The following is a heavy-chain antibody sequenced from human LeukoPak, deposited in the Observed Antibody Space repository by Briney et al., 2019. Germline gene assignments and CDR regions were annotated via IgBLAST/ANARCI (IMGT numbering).Heavy chain of an antibody. V-gene: IGHV1-18*01. J-gene: IGHJ2*01. CDR2: ISTYNGNT. CDR1: GYTFTSYG. CDR3: ARGWRGVVPRYFDL. D-gene: IGHD4-23*01. Sequence: ASVKVSCKASGYTFTSYGISWVRQAPGQGLEWMGWISTYNGNTNYAQKLQGRVTMTTDTSTRTAYMELRSLRSDDTAVYYCARGWRGVVPRYFDLWGRGTLVTVSS.